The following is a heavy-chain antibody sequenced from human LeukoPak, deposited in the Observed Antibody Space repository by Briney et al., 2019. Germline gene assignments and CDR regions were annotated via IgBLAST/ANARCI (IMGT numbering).Heavy chain of an antibody. Sequence: PSETLSLPCAVYGGSFSGYYWSWIRQPPGKGLEWIGEINHSGSTNYNPSLKSRVTISVDTSKNQFSLKLSSVTAADTAVYYCAREGVVFDYWGQGTLVTVSS. J-gene: IGHJ4*02. D-gene: IGHD2-2*01. CDR3: AREGVVFDY. V-gene: IGHV4-34*01. CDR2: INHSGST. CDR1: GGSFSGYY.